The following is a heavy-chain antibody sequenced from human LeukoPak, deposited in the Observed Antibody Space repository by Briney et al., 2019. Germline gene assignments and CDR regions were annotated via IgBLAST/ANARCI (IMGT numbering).Heavy chain of an antibody. CDR2: IKQDGSEK. CDR3: ATSYDMGWLIGY. Sequence: GGSLRLSCAASGFTFGDTWMNWVRQAPGQGPEWVANIKQDGSEKFYVASVKGRFTISRDNAKNSLYLQMNSLRAEDTALYYCATSYDMGWLIGYWGQGTLVTVSS. V-gene: IGHV3-7*03. D-gene: IGHD3/OR15-3a*01. J-gene: IGHJ4*02. CDR1: GFTFGDTW.